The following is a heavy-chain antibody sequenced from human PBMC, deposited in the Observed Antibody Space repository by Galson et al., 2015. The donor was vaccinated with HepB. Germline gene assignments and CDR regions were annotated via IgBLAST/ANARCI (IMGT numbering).Heavy chain of an antibody. D-gene: IGHD3-10*01. CDR3: AREGLLWFGEMALEHDAFDI. V-gene: IGHV1-2*02. Sequence: SVKVSCKASGYTFTGYYMHWVRQAPGQGLEWMGWINPNSGGTNYAQKFQGRVTMTRDTSISTAYMELSRLRSDDTVVYYCAREGLLWFGEMALEHDAFDIWGQGTMVTVSS. J-gene: IGHJ3*02. CDR1: GYTFTGYY. CDR2: INPNSGGT.